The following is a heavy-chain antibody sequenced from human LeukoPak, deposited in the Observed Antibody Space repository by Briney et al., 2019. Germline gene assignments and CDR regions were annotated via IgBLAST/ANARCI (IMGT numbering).Heavy chain of an antibody. CDR2: IYYSGST. J-gene: IGHJ6*02. CDR3: ARVGGTNYYYYGMDV. D-gene: IGHD1-1*01. V-gene: IGHV4-31*03. CDR1: GGSISSGGYY. Sequence: PSQTLSLTCTVSGGSISSGGYYWSWIRQHPGKGLEWIGYIYYSGSTYYNPSLKSRVTISVDTSKNQFSLKLSSVTAADTAVYYCARVGGTNYYYYGMDVWGQGTTVTVSS.